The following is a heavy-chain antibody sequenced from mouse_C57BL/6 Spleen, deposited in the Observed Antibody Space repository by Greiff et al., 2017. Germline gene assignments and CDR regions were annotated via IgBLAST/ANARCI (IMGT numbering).Heavy chain of an antibody. V-gene: IGHV1-18*01. CDR2: INPNNGGP. J-gene: IGHJ4*01. CDR3: ATTIDLYYYAMDY. Sequence: EVQLQQSGPELVKPGASVKIPCKASGYTFTDYNMDWVKQSHGKSLEWIGDINPNNGGPIYNQKFKGKATLTVDKSSSTAYMELRSLTSEDTAVYYCATTIDLYYYAMDYWGQGTSVTVSS. D-gene: IGHD2-12*01. CDR1: GYTFTDYN.